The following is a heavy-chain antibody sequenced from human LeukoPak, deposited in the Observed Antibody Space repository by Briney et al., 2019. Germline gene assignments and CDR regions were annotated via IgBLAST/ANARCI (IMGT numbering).Heavy chain of an antibody. CDR3: ARSRYGSVRYFDN. CDR1: GITLSDHY. Sequence: GGSLRLSCAASGITLSDHYMDWVRQVPGKGLEWVGRSRNKVNGYTPKYPASVKGRFTISRDDSNNSLYLQMNSLKTEDTAVYFCARSRYGSVRYFDNWGQGTLVTVSS. V-gene: IGHV3-72*01. J-gene: IGHJ4*02. D-gene: IGHD6-19*01. CDR2: SRNKVNGYTP.